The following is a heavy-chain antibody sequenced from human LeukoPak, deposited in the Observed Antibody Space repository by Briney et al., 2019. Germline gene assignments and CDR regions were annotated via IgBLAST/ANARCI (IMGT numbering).Heavy chain of an antibody. J-gene: IGHJ6*03. CDR2: IIPIFGTA. CDR3: AKSELVVPDYYYYYYMDV. V-gene: IGHV1-69*13. Sequence: GASVKVSCKASGCTFSSYAISWVRQAPGQGLEWMGGIIPIFGTANYAQKFQGRVTITADESTSTAYMELSSLRSEDTAVYYCAKSELVVPDYYYYYYMDVWGKGTTVTISS. CDR1: GCTFSSYA. D-gene: IGHD2-2*01.